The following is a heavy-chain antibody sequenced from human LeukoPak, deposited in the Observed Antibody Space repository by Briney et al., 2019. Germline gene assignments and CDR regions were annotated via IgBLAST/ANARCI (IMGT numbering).Heavy chain of an antibody. CDR1: GGSVGSSSYY. D-gene: IGHD4-17*01. CDR2: IYYSGST. J-gene: IGHJ4*02. CDR3: ARLAGGNDYGDD. V-gene: IGHV4-39*01. Sequence: PSETLTLTCTVSGGSVGSSSYYWGWTRQPPGKGLEWIGSIYYSGSTYYNPSLKSRVTISVDTSKNQFSLKLSSVTAADTAVYYCARLAGGNDYGDDWGLGTRVTVSS.